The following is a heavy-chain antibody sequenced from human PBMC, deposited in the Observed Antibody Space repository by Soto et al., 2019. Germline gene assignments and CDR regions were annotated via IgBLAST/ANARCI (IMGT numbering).Heavy chain of an antibody. CDR3: AREGFIGESIAARPTTDYYYYYGMDV. D-gene: IGHD6-6*01. Sequence: EVQLVESGGGLVQPGGSLRLSCAASGFTFSSYWMSWVRQAPGKGLEWVANIKQDGSEKYYVDSVKGRFTISRDNAKNSLYLQMNSLRAEDTAVYYCAREGFIGESIAARPTTDYYYYYGMDVWGQGTTVTVSS. CDR1: GFTFSSYW. J-gene: IGHJ6*02. CDR2: IKQDGSEK. V-gene: IGHV3-7*03.